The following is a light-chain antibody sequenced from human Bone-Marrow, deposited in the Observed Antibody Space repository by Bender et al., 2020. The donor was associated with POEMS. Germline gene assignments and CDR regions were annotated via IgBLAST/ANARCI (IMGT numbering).Light chain of an antibody. J-gene: IGLJ1*01. CDR1: NIGSKT. V-gene: IGLV3-21*03. CDR2: DDS. CDR3: YSAADDSRV. Sequence: SYVLTQPPSVSVAPGKTARITCGEDNIGSKTVHWYQQKPGQAPVLVVYDDSDRPSGIPERFSGSSSGTTVTLTINGAQVEDEADYYCYSAADDSRVFGPGTKVTVL.